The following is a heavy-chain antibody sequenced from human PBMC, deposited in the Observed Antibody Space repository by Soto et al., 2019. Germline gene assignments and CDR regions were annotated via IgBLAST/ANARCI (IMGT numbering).Heavy chain of an antibody. CDR1: GGSVSSSTYY. J-gene: IGHJ4*02. CDR2: MYSSGSI. D-gene: IGHD3-3*01. Sequence: QLQFQESGPGLVRPSETLSLTCTVSGGSVSSSTYYWTWIRQPPGKGLEWIGTMYSSGSIYYNPSLKSRVTISVDRSQNQFSLKLMSVTAADTAVYYCTRRITIFGVDPGLDYWGQGTLVTVS. V-gene: IGHV4-39*01. CDR3: TRRITIFGVDPGLDY.